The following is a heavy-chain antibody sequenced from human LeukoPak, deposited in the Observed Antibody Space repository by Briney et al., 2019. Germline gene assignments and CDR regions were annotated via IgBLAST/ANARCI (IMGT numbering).Heavy chain of an antibody. CDR1: RVTFSSYG. Sequence: GGSLRLSCAASRVTFSSYGMHWVRQAPGKGLEWVAVISYDGGNKYYADSVKGRFTISRDNSKNTLYLHMNSLRADDTAVYHCARDIAVDYETSVYFAYWGQGTLVTVSS. CDR3: ARDIAVDYETSVYFAY. J-gene: IGHJ4*02. D-gene: IGHD3-22*01. V-gene: IGHV3-30*03. CDR2: ISYDGGNK.